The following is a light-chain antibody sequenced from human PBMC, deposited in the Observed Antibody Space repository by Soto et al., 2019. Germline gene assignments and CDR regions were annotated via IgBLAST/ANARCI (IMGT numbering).Light chain of an antibody. J-gene: IGKJ2*01. CDR3: QQFNNWPHT. CDR2: VAS. V-gene: IGKV3-15*01. CDR1: QSVNQK. Sequence: EIVLTQSPATLSVSPGERATLSCRASQSVNQKLGWYQQKPGQAPRLLIYVASYRATGIPARFSVSGSGTDYTLTISNVQAEDFAVYYCQQFNNWPHTFGQGTRLEIK.